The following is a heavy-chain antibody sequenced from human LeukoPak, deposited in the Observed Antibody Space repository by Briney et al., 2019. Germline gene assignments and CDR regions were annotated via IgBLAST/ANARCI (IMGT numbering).Heavy chain of an antibody. CDR3: AKASWVSSADAVL. J-gene: IGHJ4*02. CDR1: GFTFSDYY. Sequence: GGSLRLSCAASGFTFSDYYMSWIRQAPGKGLEWVSYISSSGSTIYYADSVKGRFTISRDNAKNSLYLQMSSLRAEDTAVYYCAKASWVSSADAVLWGQGTVVTVS. CDR2: ISSSGSTI. D-gene: IGHD3-10*01. V-gene: IGHV3-11*01.